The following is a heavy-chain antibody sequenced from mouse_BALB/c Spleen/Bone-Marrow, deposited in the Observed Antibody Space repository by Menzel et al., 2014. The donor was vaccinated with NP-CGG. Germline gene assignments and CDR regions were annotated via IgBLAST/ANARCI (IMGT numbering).Heavy chain of an antibody. D-gene: IGHD1-1*01. CDR2: ISNGGSYT. CDR1: GFTFSSYT. Sequence: DVKLQESGGGLVKPGGSLKLSCAASGFTFSSYTMSWVRQTPEKRLEWVATISNGGSYTYYPDSVKGRFTISRDNAKNTLYLQMSSLKSEDTAMYYCTRDPFYYGSSYAMDYWGQGTSVTVSS. CDR3: TRDPFYYGSSYAMDY. J-gene: IGHJ4*01. V-gene: IGHV5-6-4*01.